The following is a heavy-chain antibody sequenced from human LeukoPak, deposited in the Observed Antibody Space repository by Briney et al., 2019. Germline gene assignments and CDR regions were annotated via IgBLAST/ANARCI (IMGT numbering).Heavy chain of an antibody. CDR2: IGTSTSYI. CDR3: TRDPRRLDY. Sequence: PGGSLRLSCAASGFTFSTYIMNWVRQTPGKGLEWVSSIGTSTSYIYYADSVKGRFTISRDNAKNSLYLQMNSLRAEDTAVYYCTRDPRRLDYWGQGTLVTVSS. J-gene: IGHJ4*02. V-gene: IGHV3-21*04. CDR1: GFTFSTYI.